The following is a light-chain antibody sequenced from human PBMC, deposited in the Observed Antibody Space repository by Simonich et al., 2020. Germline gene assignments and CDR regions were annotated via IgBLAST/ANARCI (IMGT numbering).Light chain of an antibody. V-gene: IGKV4-1*01. CDR1: QSVLYSYNNKNY. CDR2: WAS. CDR3: QQYYSTPWT. Sequence: DIVMTQSPDSLAVSLGERATINCKSSQSVLYSYNNKNYVAWYQQKPGQPPKLLMYWASTRESAVPARFSGSGSGTDFTLTISSLQAEDVAVYYCQQYYSTPWTCGQGTKVEIK. J-gene: IGKJ1*01.